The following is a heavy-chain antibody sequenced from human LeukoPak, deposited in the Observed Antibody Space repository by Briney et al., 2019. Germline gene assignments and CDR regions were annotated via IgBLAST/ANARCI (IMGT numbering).Heavy chain of an antibody. J-gene: IGHJ4*02. CDR2: IYPGDSDT. V-gene: IGHV5-51*01. CDR3: ARIRRGRGYDDPYYFDY. CDR1: GYSLTSYW. Sequence: PGESLKISCKGSGYSLTSYWIGWVRQMPGKGLEWMGIIYPGDSDTRYSPSFQGQVTISADKSISTAYLQWSSLKASDTAMYYCARIRRGRGYDDPYYFDYWGQGTLVTVSS. D-gene: IGHD5-12*01.